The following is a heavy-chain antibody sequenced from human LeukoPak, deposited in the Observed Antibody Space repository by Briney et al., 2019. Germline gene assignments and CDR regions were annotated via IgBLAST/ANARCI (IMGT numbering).Heavy chain of an antibody. D-gene: IGHD6-13*01. J-gene: IGHJ4*02. CDR3: AKDRGAAAGTSYYFDY. V-gene: IGHV3-30*02. Sequence: GGSLRLSCAASGFTFSSYCMHWVRQAPGKGLEWMAFIRYDGSNKYYADSVKGRFTISRDNSKNTLYLQMNSLRAEDTAVYYCAKDRGAAAGTSYYFDYWGQGTLVTVSS. CDR1: GFTFSSYC. CDR2: IRYDGSNK.